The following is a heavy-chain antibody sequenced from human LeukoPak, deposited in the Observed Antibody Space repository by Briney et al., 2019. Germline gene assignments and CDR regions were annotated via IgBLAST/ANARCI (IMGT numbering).Heavy chain of an antibody. J-gene: IGHJ4*02. CDR2: ISTTSSTI. D-gene: IGHD6-13*01. V-gene: IGHV3-48*01. CDR1: GFTFSSYS. Sequence: GGSLRLSCEVSGFTFSSYSMNWVRQAPGKGLEWVSYISTTSSTIKYADSVKGRFTISRDNAKNSLYLQMNSLRAEDTAVYYCAREGSSSSYYSDYWGQGTLVTVSS. CDR3: AREGSSSSYYSDY.